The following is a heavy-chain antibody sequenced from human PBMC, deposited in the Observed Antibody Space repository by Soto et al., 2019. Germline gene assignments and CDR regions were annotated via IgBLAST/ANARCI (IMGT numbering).Heavy chain of an antibody. Sequence: GESLKISCKGSGYSFTSYWISWVRQMPGKGLEWMGRIDPSDSYTNYSPSFQGHVTISADKSISTAYLQWSSLKASDTAMYYCASRHCSGGSCFNAAAFDIWGQGTMVTVSS. J-gene: IGHJ3*02. D-gene: IGHD2-15*01. CDR2: IDPSDSYT. V-gene: IGHV5-10-1*01. CDR3: ASRHCSGGSCFNAAAFDI. CDR1: GYSFTSYW.